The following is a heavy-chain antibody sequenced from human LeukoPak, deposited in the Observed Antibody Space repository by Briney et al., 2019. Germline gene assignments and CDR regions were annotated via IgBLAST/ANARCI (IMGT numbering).Heavy chain of an antibody. Sequence: SETLSLTCAVYGGSFSGYYWSWTRQPPGKGLEWIGEINHSGSTNYNPSLKSRVTISVDTSKNQFSLELSSVTAADTAVYYCAACGDDAFDIWGQGTMVTVSS. D-gene: IGHD7-27*01. J-gene: IGHJ3*02. CDR2: INHSGST. CDR1: GGSFSGYY. CDR3: AACGDDAFDI. V-gene: IGHV4-34*01.